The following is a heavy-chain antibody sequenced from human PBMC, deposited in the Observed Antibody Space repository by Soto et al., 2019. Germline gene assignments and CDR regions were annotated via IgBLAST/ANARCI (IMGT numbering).Heavy chain of an antibody. Sequence: GSLRLSCAASGFTFSSYAMHWVRQAPGKGLEWVAVISYDGSNKYYADSVKGRFTISRDNSKNTLYLQMNSLRAEDTAVYYCARVSYGTLRLDYYYYGMDVWGQGTTVTVSS. CDR1: GFTFSSYA. J-gene: IGHJ6*02. CDR3: ARVSYGTLRLDYYYYGMDV. V-gene: IGHV3-30-3*01. CDR2: ISYDGSNK. D-gene: IGHD5-18*01.